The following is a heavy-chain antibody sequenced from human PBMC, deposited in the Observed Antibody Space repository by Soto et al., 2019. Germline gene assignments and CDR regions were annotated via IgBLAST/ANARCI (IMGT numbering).Heavy chain of an antibody. D-gene: IGHD3-22*01. CDR3: ARAGGNYYDSSGYYYDLVADY. J-gene: IGHJ4*02. CDR2: IYHSGST. V-gene: IGHV4-30-2*01. Sequence: PSETLSLTCAVSGGSISSGGYSWSWIRQPPGKGLEWIGYIYHSGSTYYNPSLKSRVTISVDRSKNQFSLKLSSVTAADTAVYYCARAGGNYYDSSGYYYDLVADYWGQGTLVTAPQ. CDR1: GGSISSGGYS.